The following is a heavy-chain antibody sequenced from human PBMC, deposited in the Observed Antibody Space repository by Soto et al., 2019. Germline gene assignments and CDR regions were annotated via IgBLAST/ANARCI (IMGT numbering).Heavy chain of an antibody. Sequence: SETLSLTCTVSGGSISSGDYYWSWIRQPPGKGLEWIGYIYYSGSTYYNPSLKSRVTISVDTSTSTAYMELRSLRSDDTAVYYCARKGDAFDIWGQGTMVTVSS. J-gene: IGHJ3*02. CDR3: ARKGDAFDI. CDR2: IYYSGST. V-gene: IGHV4-30-4*02. CDR1: GGSISSGDYY.